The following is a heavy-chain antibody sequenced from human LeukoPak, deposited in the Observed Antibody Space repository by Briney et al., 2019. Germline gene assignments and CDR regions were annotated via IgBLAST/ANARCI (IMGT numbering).Heavy chain of an antibody. J-gene: IGHJ6*03. CDR3: GRSESDVHYFQHYFYIDA. D-gene: IGHD3-10*01. Sequence: SGTLTLTCTVSNSTLNNYCWRRVRQAPGQGLEWIVYIHYRDSTYYKPFLKSRVTISVDSTNDQHSLWLSPVTAEDTAVYCGGRSESDVHYFQHYFYIDAWGKGTTVTVSS. V-gene: IGHV4-59*01. CDR1: NSTLNNYC. CDR2: IHYRDST.